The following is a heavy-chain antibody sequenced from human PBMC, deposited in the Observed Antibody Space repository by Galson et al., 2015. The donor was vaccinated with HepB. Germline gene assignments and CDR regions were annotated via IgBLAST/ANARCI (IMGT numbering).Heavy chain of an antibody. CDR2: IIPIFGTA. CDR1: GGTFSSYA. Sequence: SVKVSCKASGGTFSSYAISWVRQAPGQGLEWMGGIIPIFGTANYAQKFQGRVTITADESTSTAYMELSSLRSEDTAVYYCARDGDYGDYAYWGQGTLVTVSS. V-gene: IGHV1-69*13. CDR3: ARDGDYGDYAY. D-gene: IGHD4-17*01. J-gene: IGHJ4*02.